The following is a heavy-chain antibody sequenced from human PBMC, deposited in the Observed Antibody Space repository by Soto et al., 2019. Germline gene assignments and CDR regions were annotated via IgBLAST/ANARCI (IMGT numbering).Heavy chain of an antibody. V-gene: IGHV3-30*18. CDR3: AKDPRGYYDSSGYYQGLIHYFDY. CDR2: ISYDGSNK. Sequence: QVQLVESGGGVVQPGRSLRLSCAASGFTFSSYGMHWVRQAPGKGLEWVAVISYDGSNKYYADSVKGRFTISRDNSKNTLYLQMNSLRAEDTAVYYCAKDPRGYYDSSGYYQGLIHYFDYWGQGTLVTVSS. CDR1: GFTFSSYG. D-gene: IGHD3-22*01. J-gene: IGHJ4*02.